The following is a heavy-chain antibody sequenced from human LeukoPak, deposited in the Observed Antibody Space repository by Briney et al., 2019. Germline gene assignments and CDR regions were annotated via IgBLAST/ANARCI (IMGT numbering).Heavy chain of an antibody. V-gene: IGHV3-30*03. CDR1: GFTFSSYG. J-gene: IGHJ4*02. CDR2: ISSDGSNK. D-gene: IGHD3-10*01. Sequence: GRSLRLSRAASGFTFSSYGIHWVRQAPGKGLEWVALISSDGSNKDYANSVKGRFTISRDNSKNTLYLQMNNLRTDDTAVYYCAIGLYYYGSGTYYTLSYWGQGTLVTVSS. CDR3: AIGLYYYGSGTYYTLSY.